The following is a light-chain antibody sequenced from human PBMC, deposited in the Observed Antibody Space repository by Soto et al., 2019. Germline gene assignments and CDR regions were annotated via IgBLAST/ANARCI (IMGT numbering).Light chain of an antibody. J-gene: IGLJ7*02. V-gene: IGLV1-51*01. CDR1: SSNIGNNY. CDR3: GTWDSSLSAV. Sequence: QSVLTQPPSVSAAPGQKVTISCSGSSSNIGNNYVSWYQQLPGTAPKLLIYDNNKRPSGIPDRFSGSKSGTSATLGITGLQTGDEADYYCGTWDSSLSAVFGGGTQLTA. CDR2: DNN.